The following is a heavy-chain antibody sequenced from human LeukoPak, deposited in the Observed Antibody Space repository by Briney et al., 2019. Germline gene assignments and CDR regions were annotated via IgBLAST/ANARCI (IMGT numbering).Heavy chain of an antibody. Sequence: GGSLRLSCAASGFTFSSYSMNWVRQAPGKGLEWVSSISSSSSYIYYADSVKGRFTISRDNAKNSLYLQMNSLRAEDTAVYYCARDPSDYGSGTSDYWGQGTLVTVSS. CDR2: ISSSSSYI. CDR3: ARDPSDYGSGTSDY. J-gene: IGHJ4*02. CDR1: GFTFSSYS. D-gene: IGHD3-10*01. V-gene: IGHV3-21*01.